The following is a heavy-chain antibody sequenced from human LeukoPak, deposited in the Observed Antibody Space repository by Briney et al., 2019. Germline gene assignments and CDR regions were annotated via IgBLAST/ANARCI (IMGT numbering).Heavy chain of an antibody. J-gene: IGHJ4*02. CDR1: GYTFTGYY. Sequence: ASVKVSCKASGYTFTGYYMHWVRQAPGQGLEWMGWINPNSGGTNYAQKFQGRVTMTRDTSISTAYMELSRLRSDDTAVYYCARTDAVVAAIDYWGQGTLVTVSS. CDR3: ARTDAVVAAIDY. D-gene: IGHD2-15*01. V-gene: IGHV1-2*02. CDR2: INPNSGGT.